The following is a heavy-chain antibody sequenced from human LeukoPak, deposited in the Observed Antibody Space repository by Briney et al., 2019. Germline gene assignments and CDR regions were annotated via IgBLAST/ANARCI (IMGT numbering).Heavy chain of an antibody. V-gene: IGHV1-18*01. CDR2: ISAYNGNT. CDR3: AGSSGYYEDQRPHYYYYGMDV. CDR1: GYTFTSYG. Sequence: ASVKVSCKASGYTFTSYGISWARQAPGQGLEWMGWISAYNGNTNYAQKLQGRVTMTTDTSTSTAYMELRSLRSDDTAEYYCAGSSGYYEDQRPHYYYYGMDVWGQGTTVTVSS. D-gene: IGHD3-22*01. J-gene: IGHJ6*02.